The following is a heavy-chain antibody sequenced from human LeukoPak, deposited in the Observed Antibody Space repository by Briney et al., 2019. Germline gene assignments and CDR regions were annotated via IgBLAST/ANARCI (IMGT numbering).Heavy chain of an antibody. Sequence: GGSLRLSCAASGFAFSSYAMNWVRQAPGKGLQWVSAISGSGASTYYADSVKGRFTISRDNSKNTLYLQMNSLRAEDTAVYYCAKVHGFPSQQLVPSGKDFDYWGQGTLVTVSS. V-gene: IGHV3-23*01. J-gene: IGHJ4*02. CDR3: AKVHGFPSQQLVPSGKDFDY. D-gene: IGHD6-13*01. CDR2: ISGSGAST. CDR1: GFAFSSYA.